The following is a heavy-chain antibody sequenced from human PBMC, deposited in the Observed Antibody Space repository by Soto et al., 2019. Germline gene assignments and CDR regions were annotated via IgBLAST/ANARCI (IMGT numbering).Heavy chain of an antibody. D-gene: IGHD3-3*01. J-gene: IGHJ6*02. CDR3: ARQVRFLEWRTPGGMDV. CDR2: TYYSGST. V-gene: IGHV4-31*03. Sequence: QVQLQESGPGLVKPSQTLSLTCTVSGGSISSGGYYWSWIRQHPGKGLEWIGYTYYSGSTYYNPSLKSRVTISVDTSKNQFSLKLSSVTAADTAVYYCARQVRFLEWRTPGGMDVWGQGTTVTVSS. CDR1: GGSISSGGYY.